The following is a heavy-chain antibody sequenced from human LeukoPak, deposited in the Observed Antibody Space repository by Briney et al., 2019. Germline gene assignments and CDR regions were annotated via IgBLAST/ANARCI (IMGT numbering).Heavy chain of an antibody. J-gene: IGHJ3*02. CDR1: GFTFSDYY. D-gene: IGHD6-13*01. Sequence: GGSLRLSCAASGFTFSDYYMSWIRQAPGKGLQWISFISSGGSTTNYADSVKGRFTISRDNAKNSLYLQMNSLRAEDTAVYYCARDSSSSNDAFDIWGQGTMVTVSS. CDR3: ARDSSSSNDAFDI. CDR2: ISSGGSTT. V-gene: IGHV3-11*01.